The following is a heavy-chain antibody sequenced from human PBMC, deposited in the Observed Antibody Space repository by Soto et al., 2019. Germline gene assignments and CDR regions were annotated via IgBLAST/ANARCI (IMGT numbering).Heavy chain of an antibody. D-gene: IGHD2-15*01. J-gene: IGHJ4*02. CDR3: ARACSHDVSCYDY. Sequence: PSETLSLTCTVSGGSFSSASYYWSWIRQHPGQGLEWIGYIYYSGSTNYNPSLKSRVYISIDTSKNQFSLKLSSVTAADTAVYYGARACSHDVSCYDYWGQGTLVTVSS. CDR2: IYYSGST. CDR1: GGSFSSASYY. V-gene: IGHV4-31*03.